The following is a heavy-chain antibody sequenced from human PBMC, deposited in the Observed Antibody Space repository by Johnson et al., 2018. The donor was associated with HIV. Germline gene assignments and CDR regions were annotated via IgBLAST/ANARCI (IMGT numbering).Heavy chain of an antibody. V-gene: IGHV3-43D*03. CDR2: ISWDGGST. CDR3: AKDTRMTTVTPGALNI. D-gene: IGHD4-11*01. Sequence: VQLVESGGVVVQPGGSLRLSCAASGFTFDDYAMHWVRQAPGKGLEWVSVISWDGGSTYYADAVKGRFAVSRDNSNNALYLQMNSLRVEDTALYYCAKDTRMTTVTPGALNIWGQGTMVTVSS. CDR1: GFTFDDYA. J-gene: IGHJ3*02.